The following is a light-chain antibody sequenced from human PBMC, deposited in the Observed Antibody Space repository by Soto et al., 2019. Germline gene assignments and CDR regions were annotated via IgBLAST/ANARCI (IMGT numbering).Light chain of an antibody. V-gene: IGKV3-20*01. CDR1: QSVSSSS. CDR3: QQYGSSAWT. CDR2: GAS. J-gene: IGKJ1*01. Sequence: EIVLTQSPGTLSLSPGERATLSCRASQSVSSSSLAWYQQKPGQAPRLLIYGASSRATGIPDRFSGSGSGTDFTLTISRLEPEDFAVYHWQQYGSSAWTFGQGTKVEIK.